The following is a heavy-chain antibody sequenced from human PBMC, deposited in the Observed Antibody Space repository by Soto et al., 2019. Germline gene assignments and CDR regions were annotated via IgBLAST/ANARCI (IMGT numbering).Heavy chain of an antibody. CDR1: GGSFSGYY. CDR2: INHSGST. CDR3: ARGNQYYYGSGSYYNNWFDP. J-gene: IGHJ5*02. V-gene: IGHV4-34*01. D-gene: IGHD3-10*01. Sequence: SETLSLTCAVYGGSFSGYYWSWIRQPPGKGLEWIGEINHSGSTNYNPSLKSRVTISVDTSKNQFSLKLSSVTAAYTAVYYCARGNQYYYGSGSYYNNWFDPWGQGTLVTAPQ.